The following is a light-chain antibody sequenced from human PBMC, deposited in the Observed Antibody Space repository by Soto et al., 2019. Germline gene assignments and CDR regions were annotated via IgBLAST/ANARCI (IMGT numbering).Light chain of an antibody. CDR1: SSDIGGYTY. J-gene: IGLJ3*02. CDR2: EVS. CDR3: TSYTSSSTWV. Sequence: QSVLTQPASVSGSPGQSITISCTGTSSDIGGYTYVSWYQQHPGKAPKLMIYEVSNRPSGISSRFSGSKSGNTASLTISGLQAEDESDYYCTSYTSSSTWVFGGGTKLTVL. V-gene: IGLV2-14*01.